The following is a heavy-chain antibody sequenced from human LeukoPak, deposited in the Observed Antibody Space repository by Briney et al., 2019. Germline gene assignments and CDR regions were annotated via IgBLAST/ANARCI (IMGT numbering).Heavy chain of an antibody. J-gene: IGHJ3*02. D-gene: IGHD1-26*01. V-gene: IGHV1-18*01. CDR2: ISAYNGNT. CDR1: GYTFTSYG. CDR3: ARDYSGSYQQAFDI. Sequence: ASVKVSCKASGYTFTSYGISWVRQAPGQGLEWMGWISAYNGNTNYAQELQGRVTMTTDTSTGTAYMELRSLRSDDTAVYYCARDYSGSYQQAFDIWGQGTMVTVSS.